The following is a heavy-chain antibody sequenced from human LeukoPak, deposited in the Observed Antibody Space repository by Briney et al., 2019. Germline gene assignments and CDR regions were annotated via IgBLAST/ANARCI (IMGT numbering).Heavy chain of an antibody. CDR2: LRGDGET. CDR3: AKTFYGSGSYFNWFDP. D-gene: IGHD3-10*01. Sequence: PGGSLRLSCAASGFVFSSYAMSWVRQTPARGLEWVSSLRGDGETFYADSVKGRFTLSRDDSRNTLYLQMNSLRAEDTAVYYCAKTFYGSGSYFNWFDPWGQGTLVTVSS. J-gene: IGHJ5*02. CDR1: GFVFSSYA. V-gene: IGHV3-23*01.